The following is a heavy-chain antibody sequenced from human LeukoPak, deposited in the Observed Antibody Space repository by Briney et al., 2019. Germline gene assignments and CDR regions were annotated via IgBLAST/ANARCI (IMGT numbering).Heavy chain of an antibody. V-gene: IGHV3-21*01. J-gene: IGHJ5*02. Sequence: GGSLRLSCAASEFTFSSYAMNWVRQAPGKGLEWVSACGTSGDTYYADSVKGRFTISRDNAKNSLYLQMNSLRAEDTAVYYCARDKQPGIAVAGTLDPWGQGTLVTVSS. D-gene: IGHD6-19*01. CDR3: ARDKQPGIAVAGTLDP. CDR1: EFTFSSYA. CDR2: CGTSGDT.